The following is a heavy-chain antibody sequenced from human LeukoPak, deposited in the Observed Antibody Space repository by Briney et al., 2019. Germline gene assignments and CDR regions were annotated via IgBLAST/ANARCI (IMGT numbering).Heavy chain of an antibody. V-gene: IGHV3-21*01. D-gene: IGHD3-3*01. CDR3: ARIPYYDFWSGYYGSQPYFDY. Sequence: GGSLRLSCAASGFTFSSYSMNWVRQAPGKGLEWVSSISSSSSYIYYADSVKGRFTISRDNAKNSLYLQMNSLRAEDTAVYYCARIPYYDFWSGYYGSQPYFDYWGQGTLVPVSS. J-gene: IGHJ4*02. CDR2: ISSSSSYI. CDR1: GFTFSSYS.